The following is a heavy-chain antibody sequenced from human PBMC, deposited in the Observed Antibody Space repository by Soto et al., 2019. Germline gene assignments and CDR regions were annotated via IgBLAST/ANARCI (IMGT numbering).Heavy chain of an antibody. V-gene: IGHV2-5*02. CDR3: AHRPGVVLRFDP. Sequence: QITLKESGPTLVKPTQTLTLTCTFSGFSLSTSGVGVGWIRQPPGKALEWLALIYWDDDKRYSPSLKTTLTITKDTSKNQVVLTMTNVDPVDTATYYFAHRPGVVLRFDPWGQGTLVTVSS. CDR2: IYWDDDK. D-gene: IGHD2-15*01. J-gene: IGHJ5*02. CDR1: GFSLSTSGVG.